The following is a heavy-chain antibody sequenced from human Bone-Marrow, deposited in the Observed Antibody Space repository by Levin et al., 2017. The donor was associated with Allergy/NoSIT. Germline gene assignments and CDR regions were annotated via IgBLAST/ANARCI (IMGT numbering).Heavy chain of an antibody. CDR3: ARLGSYYDILTGYAIDF. CDR2: IYHSGST. J-gene: IGHJ4*02. CDR1: GFSISHGYH. Sequence: GSLRLSCAVSGFSISHGYHWGWIRQPPGKGLEWIGSIYHSGSTSYNPSLKSRLTISMDTSKNQFSLKLSSVTAADTAVYYCARLGSYYDILTGYAIDFWGQGTLVTVSS. V-gene: IGHV4-38-2*01. D-gene: IGHD3-9*01.